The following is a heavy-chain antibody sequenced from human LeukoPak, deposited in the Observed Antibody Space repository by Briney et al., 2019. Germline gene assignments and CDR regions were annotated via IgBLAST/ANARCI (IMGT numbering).Heavy chain of an antibody. CDR2: TFYSGST. CDR3: ALWGYFDMSGRHF. V-gene: IGHV4-39*07. CDR1: GDSITSSSYY. Sequence: SETLSLTCTVSGDSITSSSYYWEWIRQPPGKGLEWIGSTFYSGSTYYNPSLKSRVTISVDTSKNQFSLNLNSVTAADTAMYYCALWGYFDMSGRHFWGQGTLVTVSS. J-gene: IGHJ1*01. D-gene: IGHD3-22*01.